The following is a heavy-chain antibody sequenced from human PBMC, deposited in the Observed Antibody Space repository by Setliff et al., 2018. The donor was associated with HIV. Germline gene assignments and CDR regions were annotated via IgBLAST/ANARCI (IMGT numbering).Heavy chain of an antibody. D-gene: IGHD3-10*01. CDR3: AREGITMVRGLIIHYYYPGMDV. Sequence: EASVKVSCKASGYTFSTYGISWVRQAPGQGLEWMGWISGYNGNTNYAQNLQGRVTMTTDTSTSTVYMELRSLRSDDTAVYYCAREGITMVRGLIIHYYYPGMDVWGQGTTVTVSS. V-gene: IGHV1-18*01. CDR2: ISGYNGNT. CDR1: GYTFSTYG. J-gene: IGHJ6*02.